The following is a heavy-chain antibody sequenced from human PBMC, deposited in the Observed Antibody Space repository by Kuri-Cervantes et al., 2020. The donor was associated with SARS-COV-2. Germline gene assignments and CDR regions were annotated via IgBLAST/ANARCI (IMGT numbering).Heavy chain of an antibody. CDR3: ATGTFTVTPDY. D-gene: IGHD4-17*01. V-gene: IGHV1-24*01. Sequence: ASVKVSCKASGYTFTGYYMHWVRQAPGQGLEWMGGFDPEDGETIYAQKVQGRVTMTEDTSTDTAYMELSSLRSEDTAVYYCATGTFTVTPDYWGQGTLVTVSS. CDR1: GYTFTGYY. CDR2: FDPEDGET. J-gene: IGHJ4*02.